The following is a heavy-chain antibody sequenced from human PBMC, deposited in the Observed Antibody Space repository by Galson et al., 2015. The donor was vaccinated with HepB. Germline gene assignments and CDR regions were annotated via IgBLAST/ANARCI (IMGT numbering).Heavy chain of an antibody. CDR2: FDPEVGET. J-gene: IGHJ5*02. Sequence: SVKVSCKVSGYTLTKLAMRWVRQAPGKGLEWMGGFDPEVGETNYAQKFQGRVTMTEDKSTDTAYMELSSLRSEDTAVYYCATGGGANRDNWFDPWGQGTLVTVPS. CDR1: GYTLTKLA. CDR3: ATGGGANRDNWFDP. D-gene: IGHD1-26*01. V-gene: IGHV1-24*01.